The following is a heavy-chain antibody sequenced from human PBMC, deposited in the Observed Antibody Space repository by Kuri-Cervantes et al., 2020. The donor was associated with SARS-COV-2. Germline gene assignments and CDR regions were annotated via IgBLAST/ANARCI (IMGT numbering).Heavy chain of an antibody. CDR1: GGSFSGYY. CDR2: IYYSGST. J-gene: IGHJ5*02. V-gene: IGHV4-34*01. Sequence: GSLRLSCAVYGGSFSGYYWSWIRQPPGKGLEWIGSIYYSGSTYYNPSLKSRVTISVDTSKNQFSLKLSSVTAADTAVYYCARHELARITIFGEVSSSHWFDPWGQGTLVTVSS. D-gene: IGHD3-3*01. CDR3: ARHELARITIFGEVSSSHWFDP.